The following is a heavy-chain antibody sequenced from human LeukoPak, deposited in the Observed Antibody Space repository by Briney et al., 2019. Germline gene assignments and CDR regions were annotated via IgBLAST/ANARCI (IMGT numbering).Heavy chain of an antibody. CDR1: GFTFSSYW. J-gene: IGHJ4*02. Sequence: GGSLRLSCAASGFTFSSYWMHRVRQAPGKGLVWVSRINSDGSSTSYADSVKGRFTISRDNAKNTLSLQMSSLRAEDTAVYYCAKEGSSGWIPTRHFDHWGLGTLVTVSS. V-gene: IGHV3-74*01. CDR3: AKEGSSGWIPTRHFDH. CDR2: INSDGSST. D-gene: IGHD6-19*01.